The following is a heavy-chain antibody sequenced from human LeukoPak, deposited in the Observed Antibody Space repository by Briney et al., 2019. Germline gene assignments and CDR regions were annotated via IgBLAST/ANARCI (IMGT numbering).Heavy chain of an antibody. Sequence: PSETLSLTCAVSGYSISSGYYWGWIRQPPGKGLEWIGSIYHSGSTYYNPSLKSRLTISVDTTKNQFSLKQSSVTAADTAVYYCARAGVTPTYFDYWGQGTLVTVSS. CDR3: ARAGVTPTYFDY. J-gene: IGHJ4*02. D-gene: IGHD2-21*02. V-gene: IGHV4-38-2*01. CDR1: GYSISSGYY. CDR2: IYHSGST.